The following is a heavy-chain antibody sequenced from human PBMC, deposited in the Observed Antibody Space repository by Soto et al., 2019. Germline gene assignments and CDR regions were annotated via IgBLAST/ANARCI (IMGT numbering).Heavy chain of an antibody. V-gene: IGHV4-59*01. J-gene: IGHJ4*02. CDR1: GVSITPYY. Sequence: SETLSLTCTVSGVSITPYYWTWIRHPPGKGLEWIGYVYHTGNTYYNPSLKSRVTISLDTSKNQVSRRLKSVTAADTAGYYCAREQYTWNLWGQGTLVTVSS. CDR3: AREQYTWNL. D-gene: IGHD1-20*01. CDR2: VYHTGNT.